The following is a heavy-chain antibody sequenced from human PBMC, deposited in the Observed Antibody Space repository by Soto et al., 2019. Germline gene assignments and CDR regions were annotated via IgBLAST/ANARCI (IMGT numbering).Heavy chain of an antibody. CDR1: GDSVSSNSAA. D-gene: IGHD3-16*01. Sequence: SQTLSLTCVISGDSVSSNSAAWNWIRQSPSRGLEWLGRTYYRSKWYNDYAVSVKSRITINPDTSKNQFSLQLNSVTPEDTAVYYCARDRIAWGRNPYYYSYGMDVCGQGTTATVYS. CDR2: TYYRSKWYN. CDR3: ARDRIAWGRNPYYYSYGMDV. V-gene: IGHV6-1*01. J-gene: IGHJ6*02.